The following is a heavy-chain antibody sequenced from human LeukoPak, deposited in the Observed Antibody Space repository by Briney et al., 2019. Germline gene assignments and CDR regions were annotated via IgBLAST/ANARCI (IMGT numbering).Heavy chain of an antibody. Sequence: PGGSLRLSCAASGFTVSSNYMSWVRQAPGKGLEWVSVIYSGGSTYYADSVKGRFTISRDNSKYTLYLQMNSLRAEDTAVYYSARVWDFWSGYYPRYFDYCGQGTLVTVSS. V-gene: IGHV3-53*01. CDR1: GFTVSSNY. D-gene: IGHD3-3*01. J-gene: IGHJ4*02. CDR2: IYSGGST. CDR3: ARVWDFWSGYYPRYFDY.